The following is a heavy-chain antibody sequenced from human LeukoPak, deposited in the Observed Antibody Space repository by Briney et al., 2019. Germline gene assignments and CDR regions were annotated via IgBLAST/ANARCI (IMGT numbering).Heavy chain of an antibody. CDR1: GFSPSTRGGG. CDR2: LYWDDDK. J-gene: IGHJ4*02. CDR3: ARRGRRPVTFDY. Sequence: SGPTLLHPTPTLTLTCTFSGFSPSTRGGGVGWIRQPPGKALESLPLLYWDDDKRYSPSLKSRHTITQDTPKSQVVLTMTTMDPVDTATYYCARRGRRPVTFDYWGEGALVTVSS. V-gene: IGHV2-5*02. D-gene: IGHD6-25*01.